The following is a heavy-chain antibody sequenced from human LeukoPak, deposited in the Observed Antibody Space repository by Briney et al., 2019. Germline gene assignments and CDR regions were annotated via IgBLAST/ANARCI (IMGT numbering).Heavy chain of an antibody. CDR3: ARGGSVSDPPFGY. CDR1: GYTFTSYY. Sequence: GASVKVSCKASGYTFTSYYMHWVRQAPGQGLEWMGWIIPNTGATNYAQKFQGRVTMTRDTSISTAYMELSSLRSDDTAVYYCARGGSVSDPPFGYWGQGTLVTVSS. J-gene: IGHJ4*02. D-gene: IGHD5/OR15-5a*01. CDR2: IIPNTGAT. V-gene: IGHV1-2*02.